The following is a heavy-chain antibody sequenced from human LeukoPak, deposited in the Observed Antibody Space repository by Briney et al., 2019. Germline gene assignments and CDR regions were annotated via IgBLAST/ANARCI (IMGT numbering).Heavy chain of an antibody. D-gene: IGHD3-10*01. V-gene: IGHV1-69*13. Sequence: ASVKVSCKASGGTFSSYAISWVRQAPGQGLEWMGGIIPIFGTANYAQKFQGRVTITADESTSTAYMELSSLRSEDTAAYYCASGKNWFFDYWGQGTLVTVSS. CDR2: IIPIFGTA. J-gene: IGHJ4*02. CDR3: ASGKNWFFDY. CDR1: GGTFSSYA.